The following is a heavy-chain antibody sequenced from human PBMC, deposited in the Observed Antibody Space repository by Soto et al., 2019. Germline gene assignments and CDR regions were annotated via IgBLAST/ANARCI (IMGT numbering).Heavy chain of an antibody. V-gene: IGHV3-11*01. CDR2: ISSSSSNM. D-gene: IGHD3-10*01. Sequence: GGSLRLSCAASGFTFSDSYMSWFRQAPGKGLEWVSYISSSSSNMYYADSVQGRFTISRDNAKNSLYLQMNSLRVEDTAVYYCARERRGAYWGQGTLVTVSS. CDR3: ARERRGAY. J-gene: IGHJ4*02. CDR1: GFTFSDSY.